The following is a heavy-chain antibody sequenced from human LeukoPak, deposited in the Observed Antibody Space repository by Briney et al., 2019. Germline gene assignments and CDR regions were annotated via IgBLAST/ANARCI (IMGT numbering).Heavy chain of an antibody. J-gene: IGHJ3*02. CDR3: ARHAKWFGELLWAFDI. Sequence: GESLKISCKGSGYSFTSYWIGWVRQMPGKGLEWMGNIYPGDSDTRYSPSFRGQVTISADKSISTAYLQWSSLKASDTAMYYCARHAKWFGELLWAFDIWGQGTMVTVSS. CDR1: GYSFTSYW. D-gene: IGHD3-10*01. CDR2: IYPGDSDT. V-gene: IGHV5-51*01.